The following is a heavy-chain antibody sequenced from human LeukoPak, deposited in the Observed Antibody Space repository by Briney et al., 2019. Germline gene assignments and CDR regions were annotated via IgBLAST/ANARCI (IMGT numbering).Heavy chain of an antibody. V-gene: IGHV4-31*03. Sequence: SQTLSLTCTVSGGAISSGDYYWSGIRQHPGKGLEWIGYIYYSGDTYYNPSLRSRVSISVDTSKNQFSLKLSSVTAADTAMFYCARDYGNNWFDPWGQGTLVTVSA. D-gene: IGHD4-17*01. CDR1: GGAISSGDYY. CDR3: ARDYGNNWFDP. CDR2: IYYSGDT. J-gene: IGHJ5*02.